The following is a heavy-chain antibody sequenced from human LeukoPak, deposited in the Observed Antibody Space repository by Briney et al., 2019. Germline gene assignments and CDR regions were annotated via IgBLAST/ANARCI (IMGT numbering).Heavy chain of an antibody. V-gene: IGHV5-51*01. CDR1: GYTFTHQW. D-gene: IGHD3-10*01. CDR2: IYPRNSDT. J-gene: IGHJ4*02. Sequence: GESLKISCKASGYTFTHQWIGWVRQKSGSGLEWMGIIYPRNSDTRYSPSFQGHVSISADTSINTAYLEWSRLEASDTAIYYCARHSDVIGAIWGQGTLVTVSS. CDR3: ARHSDVIGAI.